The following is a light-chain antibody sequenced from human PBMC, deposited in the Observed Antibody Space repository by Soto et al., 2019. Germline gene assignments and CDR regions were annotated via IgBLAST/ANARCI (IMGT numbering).Light chain of an antibody. CDR1: QSLLHSNGYNY. CDR3: MQPLQSWT. Sequence: DILMTQSPLSLPVTPGEPASIPCRSSQSLLHSNGYNYLDWYLQKPGQSPQLLIYLGSNRASGVPDRFSGSGSGTDFTLKISRVEAEDVGVYYCMQPLQSWTFGQGTKVDNK. V-gene: IGKV2-28*01. CDR2: LGS. J-gene: IGKJ1*01.